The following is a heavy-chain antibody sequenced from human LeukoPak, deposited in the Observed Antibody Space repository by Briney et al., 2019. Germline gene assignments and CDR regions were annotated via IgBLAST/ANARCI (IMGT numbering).Heavy chain of an antibody. CDR3: AKNVVVKRYIDY. Sequence: PGGSLRLSCAASGLTFGNYALSWVRQTPGKGLHGVSVISGSGRTTEYADSVKGRFTISRDNSKNTLSLQMNSLRVEDTAIYYCAKNVVVKRYIDYWGQGTLVTVSS. V-gene: IGHV3-23*01. J-gene: IGHJ4*02. CDR2: ISGSGRTT. D-gene: IGHD2-15*01. CDR1: GLTFGNYA.